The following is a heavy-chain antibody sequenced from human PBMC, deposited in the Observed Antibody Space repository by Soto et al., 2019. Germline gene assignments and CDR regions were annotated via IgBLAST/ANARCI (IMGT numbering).Heavy chain of an antibody. Sequence: SETLSLTCTVSGGSISSYYWSWIRQPPGKGLEWIGYIYYSRSTNYNPSLKSRVTISVDTSKNQFSLKLSSVTAADTAVYYCAGFSKLRGFDYWGQGTLVTVSS. V-gene: IGHV4-59*01. CDR3: AGFSKLRGFDY. CDR1: GGSISSYY. CDR2: IYYSRST. D-gene: IGHD6-6*01. J-gene: IGHJ4*02.